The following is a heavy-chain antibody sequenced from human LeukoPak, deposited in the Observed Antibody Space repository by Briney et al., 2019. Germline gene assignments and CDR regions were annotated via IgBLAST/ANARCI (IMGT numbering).Heavy chain of an antibody. D-gene: IGHD5-12*01. CDR1: GFTFSSYG. CDR2: ISYDTSNK. Sequence: PGGSLRLSCAAPGFTFSSYGMHWVRQAPAKGLQWVAAISYDTSNKYYSDSVKGRITISRDNSKNTLYLQMNSLRAEDTAVYYCATSRLGAIVPTMFYFNFWGQGTLVTVSS. V-gene: IGHV3-30*03. CDR3: ATSRLGAIVPTMFYFNF. J-gene: IGHJ4*02.